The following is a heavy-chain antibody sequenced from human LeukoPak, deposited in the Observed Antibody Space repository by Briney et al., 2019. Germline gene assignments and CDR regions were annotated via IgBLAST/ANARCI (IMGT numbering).Heavy chain of an antibody. CDR2: ISGSGGST. V-gene: IGHV3-23*01. CDR3: ANNYGSGSYRDY. J-gene: IGHJ4*02. CDR1: GFTFSSYW. D-gene: IGHD3-10*01. Sequence: GGSLRLSCAASGFTFSSYWMSWVRQAPGKGLEWVSAISGSGGSTYYADSVKGRFTISRDNSKNTLYLQMNSLRAEDTAVYYCANNYGSGSYRDYWGQGTLVTVSS.